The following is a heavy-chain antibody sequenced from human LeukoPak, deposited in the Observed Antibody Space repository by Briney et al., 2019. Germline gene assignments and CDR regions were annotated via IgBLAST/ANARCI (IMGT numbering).Heavy chain of an antibody. J-gene: IGHJ4*02. CDR3: ARGRYSSSWYSRHYFDY. CDR1: GGSFSGYY. D-gene: IGHD6-13*01. CDR2: INHSGST. Sequence: SETLSLTCAVYGGSFSGYYWSWIRQPPGKGLEWIGEINHSGSTNYNPSLKSRVTISVDTSKNQFSLKLSSVTAADTAVYYCARGRYSSSWYSRHYFDYWGQGTLVTVSS. V-gene: IGHV4-34*01.